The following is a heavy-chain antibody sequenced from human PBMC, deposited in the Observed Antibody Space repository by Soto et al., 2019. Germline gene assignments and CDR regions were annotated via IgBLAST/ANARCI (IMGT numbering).Heavy chain of an antibody. D-gene: IGHD3-16*02. Sequence: GASVKVSCKASGYTFTSYGISWVRQAPGQGLEWIGWISAYNGNTNYAQKLQGRVTMTTDTSTSTAYMELSSLRSEDTSLYYRAAVRLHLGELSPIGYWGQGTLVTVSS. CDR2: ISAYNGNT. V-gene: IGHV1-18*01. J-gene: IGHJ4*02. CDR1: GYTFTSYG. CDR3: AAVRLHLGELSPIGY.